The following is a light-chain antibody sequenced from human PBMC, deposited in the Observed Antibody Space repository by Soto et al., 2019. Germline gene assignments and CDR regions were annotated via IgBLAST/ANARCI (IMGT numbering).Light chain of an antibody. CDR3: CSYTSSRTYV. Sequence: QSALTQPASVSGSPGQSITISCTGTNSDVGGYNYVSWYQQHPGKAPKLIIYGVNNRPSGLSNRFSGSKSANTASLTISGLQPEDEADYYCCSYTSSRTYVFGDGTKVTVL. V-gene: IGLV2-14*03. CDR2: GVN. CDR1: NSDVGGYNY. J-gene: IGLJ1*01.